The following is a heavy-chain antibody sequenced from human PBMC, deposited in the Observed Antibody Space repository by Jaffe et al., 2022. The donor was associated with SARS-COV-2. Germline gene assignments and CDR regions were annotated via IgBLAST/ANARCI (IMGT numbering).Heavy chain of an antibody. D-gene: IGHD3-10*01. Sequence: EVQLVESGGGLVQPGGSLRLSCAVSGITFSNYAMNWVRQAPGKGLEWVSGISGSGSNTYYADSVKGRLTISRDNSKNTLYLQMNSLRAEDTAVYYCAKCGGTMVRYYYMDVWGKGTTVTVSS. J-gene: IGHJ6*03. CDR3: AKCGGTMVRYYYMDV. V-gene: IGHV3-23*04. CDR2: ISGSGSNT. CDR1: GITFSNYA.